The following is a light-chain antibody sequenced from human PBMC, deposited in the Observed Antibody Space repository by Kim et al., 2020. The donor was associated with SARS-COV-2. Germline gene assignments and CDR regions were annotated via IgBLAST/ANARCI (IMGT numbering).Light chain of an antibody. V-gene: IGLV2-8*01. Sequence: QSALTQPPSASGSPGQSVTISCTGTSSDVGGYNYVSWYQQHPGKATTLLIYDVSKRPSGVPDRFSGSKSGNTASLTVSGLQAEDAADYYCSSYAGSNNLVFGGGTQLTVL. CDR1: SSDVGGYNY. CDR2: DVS. CDR3: SSYAGSNNLV. J-gene: IGLJ3*02.